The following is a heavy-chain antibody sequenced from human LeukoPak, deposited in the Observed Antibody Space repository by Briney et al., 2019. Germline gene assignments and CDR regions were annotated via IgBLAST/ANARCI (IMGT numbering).Heavy chain of an antibody. V-gene: IGHV1-2*02. CDR2: INPNSGGT. Sequence: GASVKVSCKASGYTFTGYYMHWVRQAPGQGLEWMGWINPNSGGTNYAQKFQGRVTMTRDTSISTAYMELSRLRSDDTAVYYCARAATLRSYYDYVWGSYRKTWGIDYWGQGTLVTVSS. CDR3: ARAATLRSYYDYVWGSYRKTWGIDY. D-gene: IGHD3-16*02. CDR1: GYTFTGYY. J-gene: IGHJ4*02.